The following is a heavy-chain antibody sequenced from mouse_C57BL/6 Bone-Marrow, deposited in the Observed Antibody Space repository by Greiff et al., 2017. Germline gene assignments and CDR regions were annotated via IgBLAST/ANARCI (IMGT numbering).Heavy chain of an antibody. CDR1: GYSITSDY. CDR3: ARYIGDGYYVGAMDY. Sequence: EVKLVESGPGLAKPSQTLSLTCSVTGYSITSDYWNWIRKFPGNKLEYMGYISYSGSTYYNPSLKSRISITRDTSKNQYYLQLNSVTTEDTATYYCARYIGDGYYVGAMDYWGQGTSVTVSS. CDR2: ISYSGST. J-gene: IGHJ4*01. V-gene: IGHV3-8*01. D-gene: IGHD2-3*01.